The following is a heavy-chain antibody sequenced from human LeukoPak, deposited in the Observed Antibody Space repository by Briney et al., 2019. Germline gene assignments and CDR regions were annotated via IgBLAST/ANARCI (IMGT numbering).Heavy chain of an antibody. Sequence: ASVKVSCKASGYTFTTYYIHWVRQAPGQGLEWMGIILPSDGYTTYAQKFQDRVTMTRNTSANTVYMELSSLRSEDTAVYYCAREVGATDYWGQGTLVTVSS. CDR1: GYTFTTYY. J-gene: IGHJ4*02. CDR3: AREVGATDY. CDR2: ILPSDGYT. D-gene: IGHD1-26*01. V-gene: IGHV1-46*01.